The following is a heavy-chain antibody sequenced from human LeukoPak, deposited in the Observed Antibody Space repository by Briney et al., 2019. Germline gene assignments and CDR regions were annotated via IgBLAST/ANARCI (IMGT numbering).Heavy chain of an antibody. Sequence: ASVKVSCKASGHTFTNNYIHWVRQAPGHGLEWMGWINPNRGDTNYAQKLQGRVTMTRDTSISTAFMELTRLTSDDTAVYYCTRDLLGFATTPLSDWGQGTLVTVSS. V-gene: IGHV1-2*02. CDR3: TRDLLGFATTPLSD. CDR1: GHTFTNNY. D-gene: IGHD4-17*01. J-gene: IGHJ4*02. CDR2: INPNRGDT.